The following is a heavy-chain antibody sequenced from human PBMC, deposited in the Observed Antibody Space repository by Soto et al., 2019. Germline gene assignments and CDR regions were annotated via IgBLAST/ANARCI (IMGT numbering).Heavy chain of an antibody. CDR2: ISGSGGST. V-gene: IGHV3-23*01. Sequence: EVQLLVSGGGLVQPRGSLRLSCAASGFSFSSYAMSWVRQAPGNGLEWVSAISGSGGSTYYADSVKGRFTISRDNSKNTLYLQLNSLRAEDTAVYYCAKRLGWEDAFDIWGQGTMVTVSS. J-gene: IGHJ3*02. D-gene: IGHD1-26*01. CDR1: GFSFSSYA. CDR3: AKRLGWEDAFDI.